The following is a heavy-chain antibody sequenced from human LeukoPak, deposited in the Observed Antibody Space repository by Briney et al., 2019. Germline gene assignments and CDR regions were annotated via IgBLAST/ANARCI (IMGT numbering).Heavy chain of an antibody. Sequence: GGSLRLSCATSGLTFSNAWMSWVRQAPGKGLEWVSYISDSSSLTYYADSVKGRFTISRDNAKNSLSLQLNSLRDEDTAVYFCAKVIRGGYGMDVWGQGTTVTVSS. CDR2: ISDSSSLT. D-gene: IGHD3-10*01. V-gene: IGHV3-48*02. CDR1: GLTFSNAW. J-gene: IGHJ6*02. CDR3: AKVIRGGYGMDV.